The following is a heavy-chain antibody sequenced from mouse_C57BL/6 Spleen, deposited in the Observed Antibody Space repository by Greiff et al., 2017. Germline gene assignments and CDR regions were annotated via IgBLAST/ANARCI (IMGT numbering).Heavy chain of an antibody. V-gene: IGHV1-53*01. J-gene: IGHJ1*03. CDR1: GYTFTSYW. CDR2: INPSNGGT. Sequence: VQLQQSGTELVKPGASVKLSCKASGYTFTSYWMHWVKQRPGQGLEWIGNINPSNGGTNYNEKFKSKATLTVDKSSSPAYMQLSSLTSEDSAVYSCAYYYGSSYRYWYFDVWGTGTTVTVSS. CDR3: AYYYGSSYRYWYFDV. D-gene: IGHD1-1*01.